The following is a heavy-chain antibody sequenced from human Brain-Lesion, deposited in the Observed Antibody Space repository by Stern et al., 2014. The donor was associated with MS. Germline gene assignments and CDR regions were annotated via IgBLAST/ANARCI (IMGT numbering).Heavy chain of an antibody. J-gene: IGHJ4*02. CDR3: ARDKEDTNMAFRYFDN. Sequence: QVQLQESGPGLVKPSQTLSLTCTVSGGSVGSGSYDWSWIRQPAGKGLEWIGRIYTTGSTYYKPSLKSRVSISIDNSNHQFSLKLTSVTAADTAVYYCARDKEDTNMAFRYFDNWGQGTLVTVSS. D-gene: IGHD5-18*01. V-gene: IGHV4-61*02. CDR1: GGSVGSGSYD. CDR2: IYTTGST.